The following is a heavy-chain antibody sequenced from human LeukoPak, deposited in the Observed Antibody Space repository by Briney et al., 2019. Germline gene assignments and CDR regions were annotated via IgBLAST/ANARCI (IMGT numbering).Heavy chain of an antibody. J-gene: IGHJ1*01. V-gene: IGHV1-46*01. Sequence: ASVKVSCKASGYTFTSYYMHWVRQAPGQGLEWMGIINPSGGSTSYAQKFQGRVTMTRDTSTSTVYMELSSLRSEDTAVYYCARDGLDYYDSSGLQHAEYFQHWDQGTLVTVSS. CDR2: INPSGGST. D-gene: IGHD3-22*01. CDR3: ARDGLDYYDSSGLQHAEYFQH. CDR1: GYTFTSYY.